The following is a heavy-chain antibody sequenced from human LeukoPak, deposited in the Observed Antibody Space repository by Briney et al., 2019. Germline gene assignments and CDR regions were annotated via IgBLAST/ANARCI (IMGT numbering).Heavy chain of an antibody. Sequence: PGGSLRLSCAASGFTFSSYGMHWVRQAPGKGLEWVAVISYDGSNKYYADSVKGRFTISRDNSKNTLYLQMNSLRAEDTAVYYCAKEFDSSGWSYFDYWGQGTLVTVSS. V-gene: IGHV3-30*18. J-gene: IGHJ4*02. CDR1: GFTFSSYG. CDR3: AKEFDSSGWSYFDY. D-gene: IGHD6-19*01. CDR2: ISYDGSNK.